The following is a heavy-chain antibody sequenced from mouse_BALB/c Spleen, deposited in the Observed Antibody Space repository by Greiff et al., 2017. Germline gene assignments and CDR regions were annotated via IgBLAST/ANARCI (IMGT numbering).Heavy chain of an antibody. CDR2: ISYSGST. V-gene: IGHV3-2*02. CDR1: GYSITSDYA. Sequence: EVKLVESGPGLVKPSQSLSLTCTVTGYSITSDYAWNWIRQFPGNKLEWMGYISYSGSTSYNPSLKSRISITRDTSKNQFFLQLNSVTTEDTATYYCASGGYHFDYWGQGTTLTVSS. J-gene: IGHJ2*01. CDR3: ASGGYHFDY. D-gene: IGHD1-2*01.